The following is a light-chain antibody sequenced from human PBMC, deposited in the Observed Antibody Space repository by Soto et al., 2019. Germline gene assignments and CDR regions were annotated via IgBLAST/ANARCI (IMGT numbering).Light chain of an antibody. CDR2: GAS. CDR1: QSVSSSY. Sequence: IVVSQSPGTLSLSQGERATLSCRASQSVSSSYLAWYQQKPGQAPRLLIYGASSRATGIPDRFSGSGSGTDFTLTISRLEPEDFAVYYCQQYGSSPRTFGQGTKVDI. CDR3: QQYGSSPRT. J-gene: IGKJ1*01. V-gene: IGKV3-20*01.